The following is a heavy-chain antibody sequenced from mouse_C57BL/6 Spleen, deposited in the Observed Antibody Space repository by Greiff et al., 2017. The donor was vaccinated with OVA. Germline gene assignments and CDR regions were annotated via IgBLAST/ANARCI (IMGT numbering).Heavy chain of an antibody. CDR2: IYPGDGDT. J-gene: IGHJ4*01. V-gene: IGHV1-82*01. CDR3: ARLTTVVATRAMDY. CDR1: GYAFSSSW. D-gene: IGHD1-1*01. Sequence: VQLVESGPELVKPGASVKISCKASGYAFSSSWMNWVKQRPGKGLEWIGRIYPGDGDTNYNGKFKGKATLTADKSSSTAYMQLSSLTSEDSEVYFCARLTTVVATRAMDYWGQGTSVTVSS.